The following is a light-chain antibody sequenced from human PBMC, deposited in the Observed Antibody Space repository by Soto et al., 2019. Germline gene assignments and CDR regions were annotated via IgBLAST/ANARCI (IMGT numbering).Light chain of an antibody. V-gene: IGKV1-5*01. CDR3: QQYDNYSWT. J-gene: IGKJ1*01. CDR1: QRISSW. Sequence: DIRMTQSPSILSASVGDRVTITCRASQRISSWLAWYQQKPGKAPKLLMYDASTLEDGVPSRFSGRGSGTEFSLTISNLQPDDFATYSCQQYDNYSWTFGQGTKVDIK. CDR2: DAS.